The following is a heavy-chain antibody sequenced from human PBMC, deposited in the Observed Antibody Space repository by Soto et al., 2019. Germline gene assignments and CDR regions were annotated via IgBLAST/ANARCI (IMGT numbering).Heavy chain of an antibody. Sequence: PSETLSLTCTVSGGSVSSGSYYWSCIRQPPGKGLEWIGYIYYSGSTNYNPSLKSRVTISVDTSKNQFSLKQSSVTAADTAVYYCVSGEGGHYYYGMDVWGQGTTVTVSS. CDR1: GGSVSSGSYY. D-gene: IGHD3-10*01. J-gene: IGHJ6*02. V-gene: IGHV4-61*01. CDR3: VSGEGGHYYYGMDV. CDR2: IYYSGST.